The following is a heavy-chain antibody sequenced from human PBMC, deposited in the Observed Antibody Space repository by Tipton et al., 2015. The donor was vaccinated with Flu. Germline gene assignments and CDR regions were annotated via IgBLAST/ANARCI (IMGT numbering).Heavy chain of an antibody. CDR1: GGTFSSYA. V-gene: IGHV1-69*01. Sequence: QLVQSGAGVKKPGSSVKVSCKASGGTFSSYAISWVRQAPGQGLEWMGGIIPIFGTANYAQKFQGRVTITADESTSTAYMELSSLRSEDTAVYYCATTSVREYSGYDWVFDYWGQGTLVTVSS. J-gene: IGHJ4*02. D-gene: IGHD5-12*01. CDR2: IIPIFGTA. CDR3: ATTSVREYSGYDWVFDY.